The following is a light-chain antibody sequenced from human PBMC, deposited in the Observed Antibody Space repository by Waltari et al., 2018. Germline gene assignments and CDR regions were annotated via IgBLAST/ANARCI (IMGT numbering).Light chain of an antibody. CDR1: SRDVGGYNY. CDR2: DVN. J-gene: IGLJ2*01. V-gene: IGLV2-11*01. CDR3: CSYAGSYILV. Sequence: QSALTQPRSVSGSPAQSVTISCTGTSRDVGGYNYVSWYQQHPGKAPKLMIYDVNKRPSGVPDRFSGSKSGNTASLTISGLQAEDEADFYCCSYAGSYILVFGGGTKLTVL.